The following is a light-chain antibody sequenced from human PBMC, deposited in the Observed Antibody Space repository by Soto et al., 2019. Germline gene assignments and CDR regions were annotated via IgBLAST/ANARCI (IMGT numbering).Light chain of an antibody. CDR1: QSLLLSNGYNY. Sequence: DIVMTQPPLSLSVTPGEPASISCRSSQSLLLSNGYNYLDWYLQKPGQPPQLLIYLGSNRSSGVTGRFSGSGSGTDFTLKISRVKTEDVGVYYCMQAAQTRITFGQGTRLEIK. CDR2: LGS. V-gene: IGKV2-28*01. J-gene: IGKJ5*01. CDR3: MQAAQTRIT.